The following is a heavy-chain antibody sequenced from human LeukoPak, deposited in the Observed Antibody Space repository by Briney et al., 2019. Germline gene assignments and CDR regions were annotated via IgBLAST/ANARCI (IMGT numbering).Heavy chain of an antibody. V-gene: IGHV3-53*01. CDR1: GFTVSDNY. CDR2: MYSRGDT. D-gene: IGHD6-13*01. J-gene: IGHJ5*02. CDR3: ARDAPQVPAAGVLAS. Sequence: GGSLRLSCAASGFTVSDNYMSWVRQAPGKGLEWVSVMYSRGDTYYANYVKGRFTLSRDISKNTLYLQMNGLRNEDTAMYYCARDAPQVPAAGVLASWGQGTLVIVSS.